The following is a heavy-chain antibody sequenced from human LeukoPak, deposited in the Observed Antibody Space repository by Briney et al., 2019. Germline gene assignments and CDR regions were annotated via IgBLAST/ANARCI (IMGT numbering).Heavy chain of an antibody. Sequence: SETLSLTCTVSGGSISSSSYCWGWIRQPPGKGLEWIGSIYYSGSTYYNPSLKSRVTISVDTSKNQFSLKLSSVTAADTAVYYCARLVGDWFDPWGQGTLVTVSS. CDR1: GGSISSSSYC. CDR2: IYYSGST. V-gene: IGHV4-39*01. CDR3: ARLVGDWFDP. D-gene: IGHD3-3*01. J-gene: IGHJ5*02.